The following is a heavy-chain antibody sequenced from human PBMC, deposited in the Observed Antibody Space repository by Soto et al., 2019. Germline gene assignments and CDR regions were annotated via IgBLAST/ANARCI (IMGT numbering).Heavy chain of an antibody. CDR2: IYHSGST. CDR1: GGSISSGGYS. V-gene: IGHV4-30-2*01. J-gene: IGHJ4*02. Sequence: SETLSLTCAVSGGSISSGGYSWSWIRQPPGKGLEWIGYIYHSGSTYYNPSLKSRVTISVDRSKNQFSLKLSSVTAADTAVYYCARVVLPTVGLSPVYYFDYWGQGTLVTVSS. CDR3: ARVVLPTVGLSPVYYFDY. D-gene: IGHD4-17*01.